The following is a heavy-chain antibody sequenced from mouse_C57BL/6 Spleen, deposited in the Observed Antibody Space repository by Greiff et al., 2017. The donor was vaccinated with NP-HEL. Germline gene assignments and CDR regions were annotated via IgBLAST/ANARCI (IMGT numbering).Heavy chain of an antibody. CDR2: IYPGSGST. CDR1: GYTFTSYW. J-gene: IGHJ2*01. V-gene: IGHV1-55*01. D-gene: IGHD1-1*01. CDR3: ARSLLLRERGSDY. Sequence: QVQLQQSGAELVKPGASVKMSCKASGYTFTSYWITWVKQRPGQGLEWIGDIYPGSGSTNYNEKFKSKATLTVDTSSSTAYMQLSSLTSEDSAVYYCARSLLLRERGSDYWGQGTTLTVSS.